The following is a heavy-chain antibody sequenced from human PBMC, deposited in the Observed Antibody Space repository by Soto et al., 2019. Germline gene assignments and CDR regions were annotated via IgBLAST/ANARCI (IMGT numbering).Heavy chain of an antibody. CDR1: GGSISSSSYY. D-gene: IGHD1-26*01. V-gene: IGHV4-39*01. Sequence: PSETLSLTCTVSGGSISSSSYYWGWIRQSPGKGLEWIGSVYYSGSTYYNPSLKSRGTISVDTSKNQVSLQLTSVTAADTAVYYCARVLSGSCVDYWGRGTLVTSPQ. CDR3: ARVLSGSCVDY. J-gene: IGHJ4*02. CDR2: VYYSGST.